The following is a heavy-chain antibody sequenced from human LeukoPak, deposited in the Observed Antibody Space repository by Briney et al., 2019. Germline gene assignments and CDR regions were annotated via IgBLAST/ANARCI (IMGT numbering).Heavy chain of an antibody. J-gene: IGHJ4*02. D-gene: IGHD3-10*01. V-gene: IGHV4-59*01. CDR1: GGSISSYY. CDR2: IYYSGST. Sequence: PSETLSLTCTVSGGSISSYYWSWIRQPPGKGLEWIGYIYYSGSTNYNPSLKSRVTIPVDTSKNQFSLKLSSVTAADTAVYYCARSLWFGELLNIDYWGQGTLVTVSS. CDR3: ARSLWFGELLNIDY.